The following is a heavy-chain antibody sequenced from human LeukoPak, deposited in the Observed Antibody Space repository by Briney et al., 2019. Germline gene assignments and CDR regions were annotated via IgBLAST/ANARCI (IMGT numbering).Heavy chain of an antibody. D-gene: IGHD3-10*01. Sequence: GASVKVSCKASGYSFSNYGLSWVRQAPGQGLEWMGWISGYNGNTNYAQNLQGRVTMTTDTSTSTAFMELRSLRSDDTAVYYCARSGHRRYYYASGPDYWDQGTLVTVSS. V-gene: IGHV1-18*01. CDR2: ISGYNGNT. J-gene: IGHJ4*02. CDR3: ARSGHRRYYYASGPDY. CDR1: GYSFSNYG.